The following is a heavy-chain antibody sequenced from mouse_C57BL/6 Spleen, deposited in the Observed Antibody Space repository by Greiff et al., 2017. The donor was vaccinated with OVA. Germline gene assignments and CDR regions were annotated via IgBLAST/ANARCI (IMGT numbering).Heavy chain of an antibody. J-gene: IGHJ4*01. CDR1: GYTFTTYP. Sequence: QVHVKQSGAELVKPGASVKMSCKASGYTFTTYPIEWMKQNHGKSLEWIGNFHPYNDDTKYNEKFKGKATLTVEKSSSTVYLELSRLTSDDSAVYYCARGVDDYENYYAMDYWGQGTSVTVSS. D-gene: IGHD2-4*01. V-gene: IGHV1-47*01. CDR2: FHPYNDDT. CDR3: ARGVDDYENYYAMDY.